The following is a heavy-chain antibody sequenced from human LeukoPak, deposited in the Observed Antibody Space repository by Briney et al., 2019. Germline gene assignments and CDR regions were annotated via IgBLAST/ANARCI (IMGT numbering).Heavy chain of an antibody. J-gene: IGHJ4*02. CDR3: ARLDSSGYYYFDY. V-gene: IGHV4-31*03. Sequence: SQTLSLTCTVSGGSISSGGYYWSWIRQHPGKGLEWIGYIYYSGGTYYTPSLKSRVTISVDTSKNQFSLKLRSVTAADTAVYYCARLDSSGYYYFDYWGQGTLVTVSS. D-gene: IGHD6-19*01. CDR2: IYYSGGT. CDR1: GGSISSGGYY.